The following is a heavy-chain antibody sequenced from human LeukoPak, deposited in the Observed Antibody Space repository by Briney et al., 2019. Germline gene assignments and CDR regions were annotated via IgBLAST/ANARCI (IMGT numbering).Heavy chain of an antibody. D-gene: IGHD3-10*01. CDR1: GGSISSGGYS. CDR2: IYHSGST. Sequence: SQTLSLTCAVSGGSISSGGYSWSWIRQPPGKGLEWIGYIYHSGSTYYNPSLKSRVTISVDRSKNQFSPKLSSVTAADTAVYYCARAYGSGRRIVWDYWGQGTLVTVSS. J-gene: IGHJ4*02. V-gene: IGHV4-30-2*01. CDR3: ARAYGSGRRIVWDY.